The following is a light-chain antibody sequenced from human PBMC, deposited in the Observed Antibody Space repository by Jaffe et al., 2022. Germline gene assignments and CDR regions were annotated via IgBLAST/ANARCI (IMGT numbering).Light chain of an antibody. CDR2: KDS. CDR1: ALPNQY. CDR3: QSADSSATYVV. Sequence: YELTQSPSVSVSPGQTARITCSGDALPNQYAYWYQQKPGQAPVLVMYKDSERPSGIPERFSGSSSGTTVTLTITGVQAEDEADYHCQSADSSATYVVFGGGTRLTVL. V-gene: IGLV3-25*03. J-gene: IGLJ2*01.